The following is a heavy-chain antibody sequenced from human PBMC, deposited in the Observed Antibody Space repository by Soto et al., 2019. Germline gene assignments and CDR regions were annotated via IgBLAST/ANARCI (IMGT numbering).Heavy chain of an antibody. J-gene: IGHJ5*02. D-gene: IGHD3-10*01. CDR1: GFTFSDYG. Sequence: EVQLSQSGGGLVQPGGSLRLSCAASGFTFSDYGMSWVRQAPGKGLEWVSTIRGRAGNTYYVDSVKGRFTISRDDSTNTVYLQMNSLRSEDTAVYYCAIPPWFGESVFDPWGQGTLVIVSS. CDR2: IRGRAGNT. CDR3: AIPPWFGESVFDP. V-gene: IGHV3-23*01.